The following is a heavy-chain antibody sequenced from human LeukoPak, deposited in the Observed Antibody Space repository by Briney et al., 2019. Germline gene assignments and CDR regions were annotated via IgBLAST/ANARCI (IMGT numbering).Heavy chain of an antibody. CDR3: AKGQSGTYPRVHFDY. Sequence: GGSLRLSCAASGFTFSDYYMSWIRQAPGKGLEWVSYISSSGSTIYYADSVKGRHTISRDNSKNTLYLQMNSLRAEDTAVYYCAKGQSGTYPRVHFDYWGQGTLVTVSS. V-gene: IGHV3-11*01. CDR1: GFTFSDYY. J-gene: IGHJ4*02. D-gene: IGHD1-26*01. CDR2: ISSSGSTI.